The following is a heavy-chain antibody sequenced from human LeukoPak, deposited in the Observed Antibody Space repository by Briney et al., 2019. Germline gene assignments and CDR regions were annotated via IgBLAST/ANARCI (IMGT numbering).Heavy chain of an antibody. J-gene: IGHJ4*02. D-gene: IGHD3-22*01. CDR1: GGSISSYY. Sequence: PSETLSLTCTVSGGSISSYYWSWIRQPPGKGLEWIGYIYYSGSTNYNPSLKSRVTISADTPKNQFPLKLSSVTAADTAVYYCARVGYYYDSSGYKRVAYFDYWGQGTLVTVSS. CDR2: IYYSGST. V-gene: IGHV4-59*01. CDR3: ARVGYYYDSSGYKRVAYFDY.